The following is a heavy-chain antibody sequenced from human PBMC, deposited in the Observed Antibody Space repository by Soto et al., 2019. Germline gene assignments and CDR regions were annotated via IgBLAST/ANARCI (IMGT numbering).Heavy chain of an antibody. CDR2: IYWDDDK. V-gene: IGHV2-5*02. CDR3: AHRPPPSGDVKLEPSTWDY. CDR1: GFSLSTSGVG. J-gene: IGHJ4*02. Sequence: QITLKESGPTLVKPTQTLTLTCTFSGFSLSTSGVGVGWIRQPPGKALEWLALIYWDDDKRYSPSLKSRLTLSTDTPKNHGALTMPNMDPVHTATYHCAHRPPPSGDVKLEPSTWDYWGQGTLVAISS. D-gene: IGHD1-1*01.